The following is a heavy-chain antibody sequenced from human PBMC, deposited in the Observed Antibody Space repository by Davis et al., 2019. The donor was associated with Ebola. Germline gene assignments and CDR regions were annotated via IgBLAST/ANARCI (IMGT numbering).Heavy chain of an antibody. CDR1: GFTFSGSA. CDR2: IFNSGDTT. V-gene: IGHV3-21*04. D-gene: IGHD4-17*01. J-gene: IGHJ2*01. CDR3: ARGGEDYGGWYFDL. Sequence: GESLKISCAASGFTFSGSAMHWVRQASGKGLEWVSTIFNSGDTTWYADSVKGRFTISRDNAENSLYLQMNRLRAEDSAVYYCARGGEDYGGWYFDLWGRGTLVTVSS.